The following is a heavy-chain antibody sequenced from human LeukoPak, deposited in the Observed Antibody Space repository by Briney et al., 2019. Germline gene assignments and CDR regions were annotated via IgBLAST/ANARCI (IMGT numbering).Heavy chain of an antibody. CDR1: GYTFTGYY. CDR2: FDPEDGET. Sequence: ASVKVSCKASGYTFTGYYMHWVRQAPGQGLEWMGGFDPEDGETIYAQKFQGRVTITEDTSTDTAYMELSSLRSEDTAVYYCATDRGMGDAFDIWGQGTMVTVSS. J-gene: IGHJ3*02. CDR3: ATDRGMGDAFDI. D-gene: IGHD5-24*01. V-gene: IGHV1-24*01.